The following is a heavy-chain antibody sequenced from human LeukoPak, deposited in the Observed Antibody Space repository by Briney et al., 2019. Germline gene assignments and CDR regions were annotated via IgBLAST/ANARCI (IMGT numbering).Heavy chain of an antibody. CDR3: ARERRGRYCSSTSCPRSPLFDY. D-gene: IGHD2-2*01. Sequence: SQTLSLTCAISGDSVSSNSAAWNWIRQSPSRGLEWLGRTYYRSKWYNDYAVSVKSRITINPDTSKNQFSLQLNSVTPEDTAEYYCARERRGRYCSSTSCPRSPLFDYWGQGTLVTVSS. J-gene: IGHJ4*02. CDR1: GDSVSSNSAA. CDR2: TYYRSKWYN. V-gene: IGHV6-1*01.